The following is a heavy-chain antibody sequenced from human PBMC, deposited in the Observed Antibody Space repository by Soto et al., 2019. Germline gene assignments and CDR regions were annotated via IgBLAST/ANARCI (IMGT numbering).Heavy chain of an antibody. CDR1: GYTFTSYG. Sequence: QVHLVRSGAEVKKPGASVKVSCKASGYTFTSYGITWVRQAPGQGLEWMGWISAHNGNTDYAPKLQGRVIVTRDTSTSTAYMELRSLRSDDTAVYYCARGRYGDYWGQGALVTVSS. D-gene: IGHD1-1*01. V-gene: IGHV1-18*01. J-gene: IGHJ4*02. CDR3: ARGRYGDY. CDR2: ISAHNGNT.